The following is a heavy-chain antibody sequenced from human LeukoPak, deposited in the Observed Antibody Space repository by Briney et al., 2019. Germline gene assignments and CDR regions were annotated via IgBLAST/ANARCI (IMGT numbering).Heavy chain of an antibody. CDR2: INHSGST. V-gene: IGHV4-34*01. D-gene: IGHD6-13*01. CDR3: ARPTTPGIAAAGAFDY. Sequence: SETLSLTCAVYGVSFSGYYWSWIRQPPGKGLEWIGEINHSGSTNYNPSLKSRVTISVDTSKNQFSLKLSSVTAADTAVYYCARPTTPGIAAAGAFDYWGQGTLVTVSS. J-gene: IGHJ4*02. CDR1: GVSFSGYY.